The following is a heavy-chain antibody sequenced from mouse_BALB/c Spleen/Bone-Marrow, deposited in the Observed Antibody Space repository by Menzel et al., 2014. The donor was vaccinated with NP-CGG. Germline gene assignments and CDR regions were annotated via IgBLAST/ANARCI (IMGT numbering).Heavy chain of an antibody. CDR3: ASVYDYGRGYAMDY. CDR1: GYAFSNYG. V-gene: IGHV1-80*01. J-gene: IGHJ4*01. D-gene: IGHD2-4*01. Sequence: VQLQQSGAELVRPGSSVKISCKASGYAFSNYGMNWVKQRPGQGLEWIGQIYPGDGETNYNGEFEGRVTLTADKSSSTAYMQVSSLTPEDSAVYFCASVYDYGRGYAMDYWGQGTSVTVSS. CDR2: IYPGDGET.